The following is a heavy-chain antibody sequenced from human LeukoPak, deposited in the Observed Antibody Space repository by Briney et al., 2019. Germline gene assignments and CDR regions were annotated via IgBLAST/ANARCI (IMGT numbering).Heavy chain of an antibody. J-gene: IGHJ4*02. CDR2: IYYSGST. Sequence: SETLSLTCTVSGGSFSSYYWSWIRQPPGKGLEWIGYIYYSGSTNYNPSLKSRVTISVDTSKNQFSLKLSPVTAADTAVYYCARDIGSGLGYFAYWGQGTLVTVSS. V-gene: IGHV4-59*01. CDR3: ARDIGSGLGYFAY. D-gene: IGHD3-10*01. CDR1: GGSFSSYY.